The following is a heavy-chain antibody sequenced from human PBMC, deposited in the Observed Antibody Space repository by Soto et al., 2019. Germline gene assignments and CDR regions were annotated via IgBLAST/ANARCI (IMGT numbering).Heavy chain of an antibody. V-gene: IGHV3-48*02. CDR3: ARDSNWSSDY. Sequence: EVQLVESGGGLVQPGGSLRLSCAASGFTFSGYNMNWIRQAPGKGLEWVSCIKSDSSGIWYADSVKGRFTMSRDNAKNSLPLQMNSPSDEDPAVYFCARDSNWSSDYWGQGTLVAVSS. D-gene: IGHD1-1*01. CDR2: IKSDSSGI. CDR1: GFTFSGYN. J-gene: IGHJ4*02.